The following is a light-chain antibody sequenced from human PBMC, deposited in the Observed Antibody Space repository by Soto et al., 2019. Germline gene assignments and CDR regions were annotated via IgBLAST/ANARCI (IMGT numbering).Light chain of an antibody. Sequence: QSALTQPPSASGSPGQSVTISCTGTSSDVGGYNYVSWYQQHPGKAPKLMIYEVSERPSGVPDRFSGSKSGNTASLTVSGLEAEDEANYCCSSYAGSNNFWVFGGGTKLTVL. CDR2: EVS. CDR3: SSYAGSNNFWV. CDR1: SSDVGGYNY. V-gene: IGLV2-8*01. J-gene: IGLJ3*02.